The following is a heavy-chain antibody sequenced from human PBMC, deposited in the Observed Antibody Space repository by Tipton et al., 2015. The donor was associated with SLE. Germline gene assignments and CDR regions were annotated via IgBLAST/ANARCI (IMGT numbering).Heavy chain of an antibody. J-gene: IGHJ4*02. Sequence: TLSLTCAVSGGSISRINWWSWVRQPPGKGLEWIGEIYHSGSTNYNPSLKSRVTISVDTSKNQFSLKMSSVTAADTAVYYCARLPIAAAPRYWGQGTLVTVSS. V-gene: IGHV4-4*02. CDR3: ARLPIAAAPRY. D-gene: IGHD6-13*01. CDR1: GGSISRINW. CDR2: IYHSGST.